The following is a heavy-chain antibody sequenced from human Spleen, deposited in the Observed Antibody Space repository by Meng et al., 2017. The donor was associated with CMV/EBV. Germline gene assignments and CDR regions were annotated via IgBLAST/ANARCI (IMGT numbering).Heavy chain of an antibody. D-gene: IGHD3-9*01. CDR2: ISYDGSQK. CDR3: ARDYGKYYDIFTGLYSDDF. V-gene: IGHV3-30*03. Sequence: FSSNGMHWVRQAPGKGLEWVAVISYDGSQKSYADSVKGRFTISRDNSRNTLYLHVYSLRAEDTAVYYCARDYGKYYDIFTGLYSDDFWGQGTLVTVSS. CDR1: FSSNG. J-gene: IGHJ4*02.